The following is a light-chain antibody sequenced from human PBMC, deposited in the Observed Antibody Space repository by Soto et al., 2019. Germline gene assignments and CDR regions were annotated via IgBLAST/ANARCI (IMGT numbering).Light chain of an antibody. V-gene: IGLV2-14*01. CDR1: SSDVGGYNY. CDR3: NSYTTSSTLVV. J-gene: IGLJ2*01. CDR2: DVS. Sequence: QSALTQPASVSGSPGQSITISCTGTSSDVGGYNYVSWYQQHPGKAPKLMLYDVSNRPSGVSNRFSGSKSGNTASLTISGLQAEDEADYYCNSYTTSSTLVVFGGGTQLTVL.